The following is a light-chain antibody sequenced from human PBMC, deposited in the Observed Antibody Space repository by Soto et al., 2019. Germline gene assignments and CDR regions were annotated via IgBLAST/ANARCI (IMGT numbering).Light chain of an antibody. CDR3: QKYTNVPA. CDR2: AAS. CDR1: RGISNY. J-gene: IGKJ4*01. V-gene: IGKV1-27*01. Sequence: DIQMTQSPSSLSASVGDSVTITCRTSRGISNYLAWYQQIPGKVPKLLISAASTLQSGVPSRFSGSGSGTDFTLTIISLQPEDVATYYCQKYTNVPAFGGGTKVEIK.